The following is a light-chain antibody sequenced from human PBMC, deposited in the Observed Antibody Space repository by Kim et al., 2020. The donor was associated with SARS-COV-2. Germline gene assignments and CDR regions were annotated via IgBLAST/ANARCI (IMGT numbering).Light chain of an antibody. CDR1: SIDVGSYNL. V-gene: IGLV2-23*02. CDR2: EVS. Sequence: GQSITISCTGNSIDVGSYNLGSWYQQHPGKAPKLMIYEVSKRPSVVANRFSGSKSGNTASLTISGLHAEDEADYYCCSYTGSSTLVFGGGTQLTVL. CDR3: CSYTGSSTLV. J-gene: IGLJ2*01.